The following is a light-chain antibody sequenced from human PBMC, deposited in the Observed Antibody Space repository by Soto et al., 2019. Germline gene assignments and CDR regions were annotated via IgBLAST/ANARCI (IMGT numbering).Light chain of an antibody. Sequence: QSALTQPASVSGSPGQSITISCTGTSSDVGGYNYVSWYQQHPGKAPKPMIYDVSNRPSGVSNRFSGSKSGSTASLTISGLQAEDEADYYCSSYTSSSTLGHVVFGGGTKLTVL. CDR2: DVS. J-gene: IGLJ2*01. CDR1: SSDVGGYNY. CDR3: SSYTSSSTLGHVV. V-gene: IGLV2-14*01.